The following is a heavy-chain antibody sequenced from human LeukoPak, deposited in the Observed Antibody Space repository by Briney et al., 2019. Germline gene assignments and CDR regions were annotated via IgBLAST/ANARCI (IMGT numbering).Heavy chain of an antibody. D-gene: IGHD3-10*01. CDR3: YGSGY. Sequence: PSETLSLTCTVSGASISSGGYYWSWIRQPPGKGLEWIGYFDHSGSTYYNASLKSRVTISVDRSKNQFSLKLSSVTAADTAVYYCYGSGYWGQGTLVTVSS. CDR2: FDHSGST. CDR1: GASISSGGYY. V-gene: IGHV4-30-2*01. J-gene: IGHJ4*02.